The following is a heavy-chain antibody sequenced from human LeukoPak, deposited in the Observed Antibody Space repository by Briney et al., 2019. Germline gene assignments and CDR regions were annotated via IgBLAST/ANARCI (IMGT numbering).Heavy chain of an antibody. CDR1: GGSISSGGYC. CDR3: ARGGAARLHFQN. V-gene: IGHV4-61*08. J-gene: IGHJ1*01. D-gene: IGHD6-6*01. Sequence: SETLSLTCTVSGGSISSGGYCWSWIRQHPGKGLEWIGYIYHSGSTNYNPSLQSRVTISVDTSKNQFSLNLNSVTAADTAVYYCARGGAARLHFQNWGQGTLVTVSS. CDR2: IYHSGST.